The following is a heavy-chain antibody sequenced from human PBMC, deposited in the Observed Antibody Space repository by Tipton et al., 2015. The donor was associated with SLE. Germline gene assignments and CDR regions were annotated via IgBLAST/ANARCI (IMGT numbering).Heavy chain of an antibody. V-gene: IGHV4-59*01. J-gene: IGHJ4*02. CDR1: GGSISSYY. Sequence: TLSLTCTVSGGSISSYYWSWIRQPPGKGLEWIGYIYYSGSTNYNPSFKSRVTISVDTSKNQFSLKLSSVTAADTAVYYCARSGSYSQFDYWGQGTLVTVSS. CDR3: ARSGSYSQFDY. CDR2: IYYSGST. D-gene: IGHD1-26*01.